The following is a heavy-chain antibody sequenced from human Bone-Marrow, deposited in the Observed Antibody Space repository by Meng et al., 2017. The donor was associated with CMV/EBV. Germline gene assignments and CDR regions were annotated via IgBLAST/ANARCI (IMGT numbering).Heavy chain of an antibody. CDR3: ARDGSGSYYNKFAQGGSYGMDV. CDR1: GGTFSSYA. J-gene: IGHJ6*02. D-gene: IGHD3-10*01. V-gene: IGHV1-69*05. CDR2: IIPIFGTA. Sequence: SVKVSCKAPGGTFSSYAISWVRQAPGQGLEWMGGIIPIFGTANYAQKFQGRVTITTDESTSTAYMGLSSLRSEDTAVYYCARDGSGSYYNKFAQGGSYGMDVWGQGTTVTVSS.